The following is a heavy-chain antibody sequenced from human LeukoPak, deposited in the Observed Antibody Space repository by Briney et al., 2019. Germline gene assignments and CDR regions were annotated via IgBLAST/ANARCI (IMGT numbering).Heavy chain of an antibody. D-gene: IGHD5-12*01. Sequence: GGSLRLSCAASGFTFDDYTMHWVRQAPGKSLEWVSLISWDGGSTSYADSVKGRFTISGDNSKNFLYLQMNSLRTEDTALYYCAKDVRDSGYDYLDYWGQGTLVTVSS. CDR2: ISWDGGST. CDR1: GFTFDDYT. V-gene: IGHV3-43*01. J-gene: IGHJ4*02. CDR3: AKDVRDSGYDYLDY.